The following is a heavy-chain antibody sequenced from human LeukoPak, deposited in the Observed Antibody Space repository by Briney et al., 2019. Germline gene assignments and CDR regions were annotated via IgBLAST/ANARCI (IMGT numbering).Heavy chain of an antibody. CDR1: GGSISSSSYY. V-gene: IGHV4-39*07. J-gene: IGHJ4*02. CDR2: IYYSGST. Sequence: SETLSLTCTVSGGSISSSSYYWGWIRQPPGKGLEWIGSIYYSGSTYYNPSLKSRVTISVDTSKNQFSLKPSSVTAADTAVYYCARDPYGDYHFDYWGQGTLVTVSS. CDR3: ARDPYGDYHFDY. D-gene: IGHD4-17*01.